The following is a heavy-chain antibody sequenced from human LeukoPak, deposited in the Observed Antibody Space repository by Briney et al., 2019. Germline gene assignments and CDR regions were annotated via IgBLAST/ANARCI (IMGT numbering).Heavy chain of an antibody. CDR3: ARIRGSSEKDAFDI. CDR2: IYYSGST. D-gene: IGHD1-26*01. J-gene: IGHJ3*02. CDR1: GGSISSYY. V-gene: IGHV4-59*01. Sequence: SVTLPLTCTVSGGSISSYYWSWIRQPPGKGLEWIGYIYYSGSTNYNPSLKSRVTISVDTSKNQFSLKLSSVTAADTAVYYCARIRGSSEKDAFDIWGQGTMVTVSS.